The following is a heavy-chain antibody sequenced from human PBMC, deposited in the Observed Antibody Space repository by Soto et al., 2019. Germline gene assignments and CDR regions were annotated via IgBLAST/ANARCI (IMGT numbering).Heavy chain of an antibody. V-gene: IGHV2-5*02. D-gene: IGHD3-10*01. CDR1: GFSLSTSGVG. CDR3: AQWGVTMIRVGRGPAFDI. Sequence: QITLKESGPTLVKPTQTLTLTCTFSGFSLSTSGVGVGWIRQPPGKALEWLALIYWDDDKSYSPSLKSNLTITKDISKIQVVLRMTNMDPLDTATYYCAQWGVTMIRVGRGPAFDIWCQGTMVTVSS. CDR2: IYWDDDK. J-gene: IGHJ3*02.